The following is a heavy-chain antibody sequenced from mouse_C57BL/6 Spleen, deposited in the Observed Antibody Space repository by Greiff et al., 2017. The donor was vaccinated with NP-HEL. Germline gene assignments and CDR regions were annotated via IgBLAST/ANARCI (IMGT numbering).Heavy chain of an antibody. V-gene: IGHV3-6*01. Sequence: DVKLVESGPGLVKPSQSLSLTCSVTGYSITSGYYWNWIRQFPGNKLEWMGYISYDGSNNYNPSLKNRISITRDTSKNQFFLKLNSVTTEDTATYYCARDQDYGSSYGYWGQGTTLTVSS. CDR2: ISYDGSN. CDR1: GYSITSGYY. CDR3: ARDQDYGSSYGY. D-gene: IGHD1-1*01. J-gene: IGHJ2*01.